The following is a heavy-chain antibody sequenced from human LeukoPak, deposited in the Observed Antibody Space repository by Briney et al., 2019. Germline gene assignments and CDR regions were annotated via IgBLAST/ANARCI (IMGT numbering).Heavy chain of an antibody. CDR1: GTSISSYY. J-gene: IGHJ4*02. Sequence: PSETLSLTCTVSGTSISSYYWNWIRQPAGKGLEWIGRVYTSGNTDYNPSLKSRVAMSVDTSKNQFSLKLNSVTAADTAVYYCAKESHYYGSGSRRYFDYWGQGTLVTVSS. CDR2: VYTSGNT. V-gene: IGHV4-4*07. CDR3: AKESHYYGSGSRRYFDY. D-gene: IGHD3-10*01.